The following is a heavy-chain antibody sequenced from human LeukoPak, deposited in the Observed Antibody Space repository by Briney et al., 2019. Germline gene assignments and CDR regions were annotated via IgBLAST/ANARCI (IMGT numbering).Heavy chain of an antibody. CDR2: IYYSGST. D-gene: IGHD1-26*01. Sequence: PSETLSQTPTGSGGSIVSSSCYWGCIRQPPGKGLEWIGCIYYSGSTYYNPSLKSRVTITVDTSKDQFSLKLSSVTAAETAVYYCARAYSGIYGTFYYWGQGRMVTVSS. CDR3: ARAYSGIYGTFYY. CDR1: GGSIVSSSCY. J-gene: IGHJ4*01. V-gene: IGHV4-39*01.